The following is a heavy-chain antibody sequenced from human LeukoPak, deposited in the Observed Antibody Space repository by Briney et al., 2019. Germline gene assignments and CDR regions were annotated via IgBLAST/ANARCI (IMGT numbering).Heavy chain of an antibody. CDR1: GGTFSSYA. V-gene: IGHV1-69*13. Sequence: ASVKVSCKASGGTFSSYAISWVRQAPGQGLEWMGGIIPIFGTANYAQKFQGRVTITADESTSTAYMELSSLRSEDTAVYYCARAPSGPRPGNWFDPWGQGTLVTVSS. D-gene: IGHD3-3*01. CDR2: IIPIFGTA. CDR3: ARAPSGPRPGNWFDP. J-gene: IGHJ5*02.